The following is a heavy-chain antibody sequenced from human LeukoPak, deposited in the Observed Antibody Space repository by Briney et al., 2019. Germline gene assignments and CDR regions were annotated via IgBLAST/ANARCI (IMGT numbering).Heavy chain of an antibody. CDR1: GFTFSSYE. J-gene: IGHJ4*02. D-gene: IGHD5-24*01. CDR2: ISSSSTTI. V-gene: IGHV3-48*01. CDR3: ARDYSVEGVDY. Sequence: PGGSLRLSCAASGFTFSSYEMNWVRQAPGKGLECVSYISSSSTTIYYADSVKGRFTISRDNAKNSLYLQMNSLRAEDTAVYYCARDYSVEGVDYWGQGTLVTVPS.